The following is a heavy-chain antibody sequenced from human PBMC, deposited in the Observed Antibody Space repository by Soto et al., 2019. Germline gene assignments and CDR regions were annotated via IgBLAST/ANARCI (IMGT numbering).Heavy chain of an antibody. V-gene: IGHV4-34*01. CDR2: INHSGST. Sequence: PSETLSLTCAVYGGSFSGYYWSWIRQPPGKGLEWIGEINHSGSTNYNPSLKSRVTISVDTSKNQFSLKLSSVTAADTAVYYCASPTVIYYYYGMDVWGQGTTVTVSS. CDR1: GGSFSGYY. D-gene: IGHD2-21*02. J-gene: IGHJ6*02. CDR3: ASPTVIYYYYGMDV.